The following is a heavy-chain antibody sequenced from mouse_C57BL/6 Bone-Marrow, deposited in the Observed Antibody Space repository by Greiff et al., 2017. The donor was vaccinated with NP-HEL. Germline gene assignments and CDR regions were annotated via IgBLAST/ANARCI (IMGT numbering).Heavy chain of an antibody. CDR3: ARDYDSSYRAMDY. CDR1: GYTFTDYN. V-gene: IGHV1-22*01. Sequence: VQLQQSGPELVKPGASVKMSCKASGYTFTDYNMHWVKQSPGRSLEWIGYINPNNGGTSYNQKFKGKATLTVNKSSSTAYMELSSLTSEDSAVYYCARDYDSSYRAMDYWGQGTSVTVSS. CDR2: INPNNGGT. D-gene: IGHD1-1*01. J-gene: IGHJ4*01.